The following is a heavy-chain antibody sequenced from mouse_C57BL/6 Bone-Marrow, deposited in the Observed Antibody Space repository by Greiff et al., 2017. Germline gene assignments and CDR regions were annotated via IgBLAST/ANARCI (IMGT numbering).Heavy chain of an antibody. CDR3: ATATGVDY. J-gene: IGHJ2*01. CDR2: IDPSDSYT. V-gene: IGHV1-69*01. Sequence: VQLQQSGAELVMPGASVKLSCKASGYTFTSYWMHWVKQRPGQGLEWIGEIDPSDSYTNYNQKFKGKSTLTVDKTSSTAYMQLSSLTSEDSAVYYCATATGVDYWGQGTTLTVSS. CDR1: GYTFTSYW.